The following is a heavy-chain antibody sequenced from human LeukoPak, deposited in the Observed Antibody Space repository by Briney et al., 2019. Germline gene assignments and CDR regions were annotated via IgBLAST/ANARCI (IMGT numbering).Heavy chain of an antibody. CDR3: AKEGRAAAGTDAFDI. CDR2: IWYDGSNK. CDR1: GFTFSSYG. J-gene: IGHJ3*02. D-gene: IGHD6-13*01. Sequence: GGPLRLSCAASGFTFSSYGMHWVRQAPGKGLEWVAVIWYDGSNKYYADSVKGRFTISRDNSKNTLYLQMNSLRAEDTAVYYCAKEGRAAAGTDAFDIWGQGTMVTVSS. V-gene: IGHV3-33*06.